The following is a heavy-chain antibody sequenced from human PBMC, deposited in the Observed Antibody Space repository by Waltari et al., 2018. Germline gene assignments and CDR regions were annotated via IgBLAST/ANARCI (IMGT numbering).Heavy chain of an antibody. CDR3: ARGGSSSWYRADAFDI. CDR2: IYYSGRT. V-gene: IGHV4-31*03. CDR1: GGSISSGGYY. Sequence: QVQLQESGPGLVKPSQTLSLTCTVSGGSISSGGYYWSWIRQHPGKGLEWIGYIYYSGRTYYNPSLKSRVTISVDTSKNQFSLKLSSVTAEDTAVYYCARGGSSSWYRADAFDIWGQGTMVTVSS. J-gene: IGHJ3*02. D-gene: IGHD6-13*01.